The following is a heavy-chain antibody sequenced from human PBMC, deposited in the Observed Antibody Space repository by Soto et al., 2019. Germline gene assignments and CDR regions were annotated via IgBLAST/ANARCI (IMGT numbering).Heavy chain of an antibody. D-gene: IGHD3-16*01. CDR1: GFSVSYNF. CDR2: ICSGGHT. J-gene: IGHJ4*02. V-gene: IGHV3-53*02. Sequence: EVQLVETGGGLIQPGGSLRLSCAVSGFSVSYNFMIWVRQAPGKGLEWVSLICSGGHTAYADSVRGRFAISRDGSMNTLYLQMNSLRVEDTAVYYCARDGNGQRGSPHWGQGTLVTVSS. CDR3: ARDGNGQRGSPH.